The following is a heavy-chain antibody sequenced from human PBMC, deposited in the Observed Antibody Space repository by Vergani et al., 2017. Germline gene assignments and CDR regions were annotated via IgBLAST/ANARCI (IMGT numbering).Heavy chain of an antibody. J-gene: IGHJ5*02. CDR1: GGSISSYY. CDR3: ARERIAAAVNWFDP. V-gene: IGHV4-59*01. Sequence: QVQLQESGPGLVKPSETLSLTCTVSGGSISSYYWSWLRQPPGKGLEWIGYIYYSGSTNYNPYLKSRVTISVDTSKNQFSLKLSSVTAADTAVYYCARERIAAAVNWFDPWGQGTLVTVSS. D-gene: IGHD6-13*01. CDR2: IYYSGST.